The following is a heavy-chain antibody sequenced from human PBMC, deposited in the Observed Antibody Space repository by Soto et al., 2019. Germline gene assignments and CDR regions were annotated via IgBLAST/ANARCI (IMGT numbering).Heavy chain of an antibody. CDR2: IYSGETT. D-gene: IGHD2-21*02. Sequence: PGGSLRLSCAASGFNVNSDYMNWVRQTPGKGLEWVASIYSGETTYYADSVRGRFTISSDKSKNTLYFQLSSLRIEDTALYYCTRDGRGLGRLSLFEYWGQGVLVT. CDR3: TRDGRGLGRLSLFEY. J-gene: IGHJ4*02. V-gene: IGHV3-53*01. CDR1: GFNVNSDY.